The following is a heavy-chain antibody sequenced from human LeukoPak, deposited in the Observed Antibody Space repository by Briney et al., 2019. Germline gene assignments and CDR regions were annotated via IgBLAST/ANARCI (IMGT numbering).Heavy chain of an antibody. CDR3: ARGSYRGYYYYMDA. V-gene: IGHV4-30-2*01. CDR2: IYHSGST. D-gene: IGHD3-16*02. CDR1: GGSISSGGYY. Sequence: SETLSLTCTVSGGSISSGGYYWSWIRQPPGKGLEWIGYIYHSGSTYYNPSLKSRVTISVDRSKNQFSLKLSSVTAADTAVYYCARGSYRGYYYYMDAWGKGTTVTVSS. J-gene: IGHJ6*03.